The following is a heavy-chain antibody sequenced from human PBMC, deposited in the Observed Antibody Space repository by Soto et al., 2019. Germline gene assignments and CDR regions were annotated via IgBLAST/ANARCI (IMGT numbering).Heavy chain of an antibody. V-gene: IGHV3-30*18. D-gene: IGHD2-2*01. CDR2: ISYDGSNK. Sequence: GLSRAASGFTFSSYGMHWVRQAPAKGLEWVAVISYDGSNKYYTDSVTGRFTISRDNSKNTLYLQMNSLRAEDTAVYYCAKDLRYQLLFSYYYYGMEVWGQGTTVTVSS. CDR1: GFTFSSYG. J-gene: IGHJ6*01. CDR3: AKDLRYQLLFSYYYYGMEV.